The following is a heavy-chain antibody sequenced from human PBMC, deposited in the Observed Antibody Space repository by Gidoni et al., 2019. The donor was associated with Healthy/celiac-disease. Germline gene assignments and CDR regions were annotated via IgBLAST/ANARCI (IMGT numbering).Heavy chain of an antibody. CDR2: ISYDGSNK. J-gene: IGHJ6*02. CDR3: ARGDYDFWSGYSYYYGMDV. D-gene: IGHD3-3*01. CDR1: GFPFSSYA. V-gene: IGHV3-30-3*01. Sequence: QVQLVESGGGVVQPGRSLRLSCAASGFPFSSYAMHWVRQAPGKGLEWVAVISYDGSNKYYADSVKGRFTISRDNSKNTLYLQMNSLRAEDTAVYYCARGDYDFWSGYSYYYGMDVWGQGTTVTVSS.